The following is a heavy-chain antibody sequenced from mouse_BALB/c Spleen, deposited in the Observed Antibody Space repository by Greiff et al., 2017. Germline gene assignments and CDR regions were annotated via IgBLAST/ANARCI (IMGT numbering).Heavy chain of an antibody. CDR1: GYTFTSYW. CDR2: INPSNGRT. J-gene: IGHJ4*01. Sequence: VQLQQSGAELVKPGASVKLSCKASGYTFTSYWMHWVKQRPGQGLEWIGEINPSNGRTNYNEKFKSKATLTVDKSSSTAYMQLSSLTSEDSAVYYCARSGGYWAMDYWGQGTSVTVSS. D-gene: IGHD1-1*02. CDR3: ARSGGYWAMDY. V-gene: IGHV1S81*02.